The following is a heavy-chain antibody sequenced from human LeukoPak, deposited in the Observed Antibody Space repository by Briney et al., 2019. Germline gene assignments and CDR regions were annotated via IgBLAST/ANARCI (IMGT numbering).Heavy chain of an antibody. J-gene: IGHJ5*02. D-gene: IGHD3-3*01. Sequence: ASVKVSCKASGYTFTSYDINWVRQATGQGLEWMGWMNPNSGNTGYAQKFQGRVTMTRNTSISTAYMELGSLRSEDTAVYYCARDLNYDFWSGYFPFATNWFDPWGQGTLVTVSS. CDR2: MNPNSGNT. V-gene: IGHV1-8*01. CDR3: ARDLNYDFWSGYFPFATNWFDP. CDR1: GYTFTSYD.